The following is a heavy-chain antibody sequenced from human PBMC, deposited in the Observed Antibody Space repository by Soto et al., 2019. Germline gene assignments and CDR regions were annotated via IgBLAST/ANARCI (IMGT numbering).Heavy chain of an antibody. V-gene: IGHV2-5*02. J-gene: IGHJ4*02. CDR2: IYWDDDR. CDR1: GFSLSTRGVG. D-gene: IGHD3-10*01. Sequence: QITLKESGPTLVKPTQTLTLTCSFSGFSLSTRGVGVGWIRQPPGKALEWLALIYWDDDRRYSPSLKSRLTITNDSSKNQVVLTMNNMDPVDTATYYCARSLWFGELLWGQGTLVTVSS. CDR3: ARSLWFGELL.